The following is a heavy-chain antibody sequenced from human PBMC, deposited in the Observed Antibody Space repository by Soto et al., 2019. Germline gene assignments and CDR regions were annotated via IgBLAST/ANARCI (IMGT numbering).Heavy chain of an antibody. V-gene: IGHV1-69*01. J-gene: IGHJ6*02. Sequence: QVQLVQSGAEVKKHGSSVKVSCKASGGTFSSYAISWVRQAPGQGLEWMGGIIPIFGTANYAQKFQGRVTITAAESTSTPYRELSSWRSEDAAVYYCAGVRSGFWSGYPWVDVWGQGTTVTVSS. D-gene: IGHD3-3*01. CDR1: GGTFSSYA. CDR3: AGVRSGFWSGYPWVDV. CDR2: IIPIFGTA.